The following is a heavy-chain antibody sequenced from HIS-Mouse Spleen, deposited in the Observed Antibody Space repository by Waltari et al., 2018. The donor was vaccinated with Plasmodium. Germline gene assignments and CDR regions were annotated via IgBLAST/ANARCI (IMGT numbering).Heavy chain of an antibody. D-gene: IGHD2-2*01. Sequence: QVQLVESGGGLVKPGGSLSLSCAASAFTFSDYYMSWIRQAPGTGLGWVSYISSSGSTIYYADSVKGRFTISRDNAKNSLYLQMNSLRAEDTAVYYCARDLLVGTYYYYGMDVWGQGTTVTVSS. CDR2: ISSSGSTI. CDR3: ARDLLVGTYYYYGMDV. V-gene: IGHV3-11*01. J-gene: IGHJ6*02. CDR1: AFTFSDYY.